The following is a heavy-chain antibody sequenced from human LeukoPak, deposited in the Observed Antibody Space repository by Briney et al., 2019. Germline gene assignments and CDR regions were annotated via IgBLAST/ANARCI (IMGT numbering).Heavy chain of an antibody. D-gene: IGHD2-2*01. V-gene: IGHV3-21*01. CDR3: ARDQYCSSTSCDAFDI. CDR1: GFTFSSYS. Sequence: PGGSLRLSCAASGFTFSSYSMNWVRQAPGKGLEWVSSISSSSSYIYYADSVKGQFTISRDNAKNSLYLQMNSLRAEDTAVYYCARDQYCSSTSCDAFDIWGQGTMVTVSS. J-gene: IGHJ3*02. CDR2: ISSSSSYI.